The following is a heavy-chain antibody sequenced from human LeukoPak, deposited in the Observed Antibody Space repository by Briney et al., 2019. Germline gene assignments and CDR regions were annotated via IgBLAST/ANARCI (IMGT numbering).Heavy chain of an antibody. Sequence: PGGSLRLSCAASGFTVSSTHMVWVRQAPGKGLEWVSVTYTGGNSYYAGSVKGRFIISRDISKNTLYLQMNSLRAEDSALYYCARGGRGSAAVVAPRSFDIWGQGTMVIVSS. D-gene: IGHD3-22*01. CDR3: ARGGRGSAAVVAPRSFDI. CDR2: TYTGGNS. J-gene: IGHJ3*02. CDR1: GFTVSSTH. V-gene: IGHV3-53*01.